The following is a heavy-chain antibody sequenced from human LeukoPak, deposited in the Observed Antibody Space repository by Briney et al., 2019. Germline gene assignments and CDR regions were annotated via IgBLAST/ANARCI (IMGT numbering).Heavy chain of an antibody. CDR1: GFTVSSNY. D-gene: IGHD3-22*01. Sequence: GGSLGLSCVASGFTVSSNYMSWVRQAPGKGLEWVSTIYSGGFTYYADSVKGRFSISRDNSKNTLYLQMNSLRAEDTAVYYCARNLPDSSGQKKNYFDYWGQGTLVTVSS. CDR3: ARNLPDSSGQKKNYFDY. V-gene: IGHV3-66*01. J-gene: IGHJ4*02. CDR2: IYSGGFT.